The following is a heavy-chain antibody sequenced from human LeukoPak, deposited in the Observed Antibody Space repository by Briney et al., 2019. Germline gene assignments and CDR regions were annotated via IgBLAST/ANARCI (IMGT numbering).Heavy chain of an antibody. D-gene: IGHD3-10*01. CDR2: IYPGDSDA. J-gene: IGHJ3*02. CDR3: ARRGWGFGEPKRDHDTFDI. Sequence: GESLKISCKGSGYRFTNYWIAWVRQMPGQGLEWMAIIYPGDSDARYSPSFQGQVTISADKSISTTYLRWSSLKASDTAMYYCARRGWGFGEPKRDHDTFDIWGQGTMVTVSS. V-gene: IGHV5-51*01. CDR1: GYRFTNYW.